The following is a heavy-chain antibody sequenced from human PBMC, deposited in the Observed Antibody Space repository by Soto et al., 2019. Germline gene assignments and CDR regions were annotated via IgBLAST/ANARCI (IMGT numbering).Heavy chain of an antibody. D-gene: IGHD6-13*01. CDR2: ISSSSSYI. CDR3: ASVPSAAAAYLEY. Sequence: GGSLTLSCXVSGFTFSSYSMNWVRQAPGKGLEWVSSISSSSSYIYYADSAKGRFTISRDNAKNSLYPQMNSLRAEDTAVYYYASVPSAAAAYLEYWGQGTLVTVSS. J-gene: IGHJ4*02. V-gene: IGHV3-21*01. CDR1: GFTFSSYS.